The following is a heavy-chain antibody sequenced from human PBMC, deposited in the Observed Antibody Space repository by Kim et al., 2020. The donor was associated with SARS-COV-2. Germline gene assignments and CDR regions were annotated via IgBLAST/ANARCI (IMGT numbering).Heavy chain of an antibody. V-gene: IGHV4-38-2*02. CDR3: ARDRPSVVVAAPNWFDP. Sequence: SETLSLTCTVSGYSISSGYYWGWIRQPPGKGLEWIGSIYHSGSTYYNPSLKSRVTISVDTSKNQFSLKLSSVTAADTAVYYCARDRPSVVVAAPNWFDPWGQGTLVTVSS. CDR2: IYHSGST. D-gene: IGHD2-15*01. CDR1: GYSISSGYY. J-gene: IGHJ5*02.